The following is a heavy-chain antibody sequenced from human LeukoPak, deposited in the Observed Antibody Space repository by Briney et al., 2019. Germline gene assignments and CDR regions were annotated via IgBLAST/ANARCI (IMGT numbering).Heavy chain of an antibody. J-gene: IGHJ4*02. V-gene: IGHV3-7*01. CDR1: GFTFTSYW. Sequence: GGSLRLSCAASGFTFTSYWMSWVRQAPGEGLEWVANIKQDGSEKYYVDSVEGRFTISRDNAKNSLSLQMNSLRGEDTAVYYCVSDLGSSSADYWGQGTLVTVSS. CDR3: VSDLGSSSADY. D-gene: IGHD6-6*01. CDR2: IKQDGSEK.